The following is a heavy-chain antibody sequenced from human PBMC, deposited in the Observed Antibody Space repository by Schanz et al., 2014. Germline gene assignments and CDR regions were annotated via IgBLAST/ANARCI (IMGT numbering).Heavy chain of an antibody. D-gene: IGHD4-17*01. CDR1: GFTFSSYA. J-gene: IGHJ3*02. CDR2: ISGRDGST. V-gene: IGHV3-23*01. Sequence: EVHLLESGGGLVQPGGSLRLSCAASGFTFSSYAMTWVRQAPGMGLEWVSAISGRDGSTYYADSVTGRFTISRDNAKNTLYLQMNTQRAEDTAVYYCARKMKLGVYGGKGHDSLDIWGQGTMVTVSS. CDR3: ARKMKLGVYGGKGHDSLDI.